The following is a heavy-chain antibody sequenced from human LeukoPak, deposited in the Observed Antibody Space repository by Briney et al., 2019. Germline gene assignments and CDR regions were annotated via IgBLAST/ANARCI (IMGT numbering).Heavy chain of an antibody. J-gene: IGHJ4*02. CDR1: GYRFINYW. D-gene: IGHD2-21*02. CDR2: IYPGDSDT. V-gene: IGHV5-51*01. Sequence: GESLKISCKASGYRFINYWIGWVRQMPGKGLEWMGIIYPGDSDTRYSPSFQGQVTISADKSINTAYLQWSSLKASDTAMYYCARRAYCGGDCYADYWGQGSLVTVSS. CDR3: ARRAYCGGDCYADY.